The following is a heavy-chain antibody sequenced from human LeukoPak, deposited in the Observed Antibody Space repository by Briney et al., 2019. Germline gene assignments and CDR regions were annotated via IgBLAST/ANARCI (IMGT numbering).Heavy chain of an antibody. D-gene: IGHD2-15*01. CDR1: GYTLTELS. J-gene: IGHJ4*02. Sequence: ASVKVSCKVSGYTLTELSMHWVRQAPGKGLEWMGWINTNIENPTYAQGFTGRFVFSLDTSVSTAYLQISSLKAEDTAVYYCARSHYCSGGSCYSDYWGQGTLVTVSS. CDR2: INTNIENP. CDR3: ARSHYCSGGSCYSDY. V-gene: IGHV7-4-1*02.